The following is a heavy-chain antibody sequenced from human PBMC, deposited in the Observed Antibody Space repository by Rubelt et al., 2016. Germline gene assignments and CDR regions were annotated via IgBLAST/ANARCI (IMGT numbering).Heavy chain of an antibody. Sequence: QITLKESSPTLVKPTQTLTLTCTFSGYSLSTSGVGVGWIRQPPGKALEWLALIYWDDDKRYRPSLKRRLTIPKGTSKNQVVLTMTKGATKNPVFLSVTAMEAVDTAPYYCAHFDSPGIAAPAWGQGTPVTVSS. CDR1: GYSLSTSGVG. V-gene: IGHV2-5*02. CDR3: TAMEAVDTAPYYCAHFDSPGIAAPA. J-gene: IGHJ5*02. CDR2: IYWDDDK. D-gene: IGHD6-13*01.